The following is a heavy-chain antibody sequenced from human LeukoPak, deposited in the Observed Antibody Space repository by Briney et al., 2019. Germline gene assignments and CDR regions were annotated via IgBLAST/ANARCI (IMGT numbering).Heavy chain of an antibody. CDR2: ISYDGSNK. Sequence: GGSLRLSCAASGFTFSSYAMHWVRLAPGKGLEWVAVISYDGSNKYYADSVKGRFTSSRDNSKNTVYLQMNNLRAEDTAVYYCASTPGGYDTSGYCKLDDWGQGTLVTVSS. CDR3: ASTPGGYDTSGYCKLDD. V-gene: IGHV3-30*14. D-gene: IGHD3-22*01. J-gene: IGHJ4*02. CDR1: GFTFSSYA.